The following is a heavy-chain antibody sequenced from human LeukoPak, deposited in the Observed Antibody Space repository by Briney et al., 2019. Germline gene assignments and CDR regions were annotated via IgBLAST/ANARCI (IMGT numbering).Heavy chain of an antibody. D-gene: IGHD6-6*01. CDR3: ARGVSSSSSSRGDY. Sequence: TGGSLRLSCAASGFTFSSYAMHWVRQAPGKGLEYVSAISSNGGSTYYANSVKGRFTISRDNSKNTLYLQMGSLRAEDMAVYYCARGVSSSSSSRGDYWGQGTLVTVSS. J-gene: IGHJ4*02. V-gene: IGHV3-64*01. CDR1: GFTFSSYA. CDR2: ISSNGGST.